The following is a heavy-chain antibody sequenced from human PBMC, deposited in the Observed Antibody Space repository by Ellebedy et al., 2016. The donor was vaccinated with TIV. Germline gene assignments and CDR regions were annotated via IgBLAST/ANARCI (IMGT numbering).Heavy chain of an antibody. CDR2: ISWNSGSV. Sequence: SLKISXAASGFTFDDYAMHWVRQAPGKGLEWVSGISWNSGSVGYADSVKGRFTISRDNAKNSLYLRMNSLRAEDTALYYCAKVDKDIVVVPAAIWGAFDIWGQGTMVTVSS. CDR1: GFTFDDYA. V-gene: IGHV3-9*01. J-gene: IGHJ3*02. D-gene: IGHD2-2*01. CDR3: AKVDKDIVVVPAAIWGAFDI.